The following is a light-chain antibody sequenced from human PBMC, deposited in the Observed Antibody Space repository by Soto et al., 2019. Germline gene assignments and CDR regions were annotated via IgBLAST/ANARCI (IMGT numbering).Light chain of an antibody. CDR3: SSYTTSHTWV. CDR2: EVS. J-gene: IGLJ3*02. Sequence: QSALTQPASVSGSPGQSITISCTGTNSVVGGYNYVSWYQQHPGKVPKLMIYEVSNRPSGVSNRFSGSKSGNTASLTISGLQAEDEADYYCSSYTTSHTWVFGGGTKLTVL. V-gene: IGLV2-14*01. CDR1: NSVVGGYNY.